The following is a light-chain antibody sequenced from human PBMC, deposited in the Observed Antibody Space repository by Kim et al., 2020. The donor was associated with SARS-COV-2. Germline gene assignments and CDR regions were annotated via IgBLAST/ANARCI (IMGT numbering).Light chain of an antibody. V-gene: IGKV1-17*03. Sequence: SVSGGDRVTITWRASQDISNFLAWFQQKPGKVPNRLSYAASSLQSGVPSRFSGSGSGTEYSLTISSLQPEDFATYYCLQHKRYPYTLGQVTKLEI. CDR2: AAS. CDR1: QDISNF. J-gene: IGKJ2*01. CDR3: LQHKRYPYT.